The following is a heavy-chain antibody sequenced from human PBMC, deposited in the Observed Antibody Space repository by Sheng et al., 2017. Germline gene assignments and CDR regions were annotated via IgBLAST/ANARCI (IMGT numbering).Heavy chain of an antibody. D-gene: IGHD5-12*01. J-gene: IGHJ4*02. CDR1: GFTFTSYG. V-gene: IGHV1-18*04. Sequence: QVQLVQSGAEVKKPGASVKVPCKASGFTFTSYGFTWVRQAPGQGLEWMGWISANNGDTHYAQKVQDRVTLTTDTSTTTAYMELRSLSSDDTAVYFCARVGGEWNGYGDSWGQGTLVIVSS. CDR2: ISANNGDT. CDR3: ARVGGEWNGYGDS.